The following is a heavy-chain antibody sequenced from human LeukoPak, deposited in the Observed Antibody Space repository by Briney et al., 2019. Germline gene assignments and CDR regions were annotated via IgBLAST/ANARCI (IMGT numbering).Heavy chain of an antibody. Sequence: ASVKVSCKASGYIFSDYTMHWVRQAPGQRLEWMGWINGENGNTKYSQELRGRVTFTSDSSATTVYMELSSLRSEDVAVYYCAREVSSVGANYFDYWGQGILVTVSS. CDR1: GYIFSDYT. CDR2: INGENGNT. V-gene: IGHV1-3*03. CDR3: AREVSSVGANYFDY. J-gene: IGHJ4*02. D-gene: IGHD3-10*01.